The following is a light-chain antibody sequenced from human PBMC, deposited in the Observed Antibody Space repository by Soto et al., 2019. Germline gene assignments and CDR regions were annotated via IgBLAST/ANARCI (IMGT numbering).Light chain of an antibody. V-gene: IGKV3-20*01. CDR3: QHYGSSLWT. CDR2: GVS. J-gene: IGKJ1*01. Sequence: EVVMRQSPGTLSLARGERATLSCRACASVRGTNLVCYQQNPRQAPRLLIYGVSNRATGTPDRFSGSGSGTDFSLTISRLEPEDFAVYYCQHYGSSLWTFGQGTKV. CDR1: ASVRGTN.